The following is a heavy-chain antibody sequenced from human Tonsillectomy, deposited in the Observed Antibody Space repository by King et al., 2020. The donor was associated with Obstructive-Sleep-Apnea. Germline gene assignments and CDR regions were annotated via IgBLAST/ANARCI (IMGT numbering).Heavy chain of an antibody. D-gene: IGHD2-21*02. CDR3: AKDMASCGGDCYWPSDY. J-gene: IGHJ4*02. CDR1: GFTFRTYG. CDR2: ISPDASKK. Sequence: VQLVESGGGVVQPGRSLRLSCVASGFTFRTYGMHWVRQAPGKGLEWVTFISPDASKKYSADSVKGRFTISRDNSKNTLYLQMNSLRAEDTAVYYCAKDMASCGGDCYWPSDYWGQGTLVTVSS. V-gene: IGHV3-30*18.